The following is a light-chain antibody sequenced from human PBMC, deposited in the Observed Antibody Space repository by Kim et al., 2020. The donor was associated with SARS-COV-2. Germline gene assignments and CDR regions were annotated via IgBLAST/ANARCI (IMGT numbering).Light chain of an antibody. CDR2: AAS. J-gene: IGKJ1*01. CDR3: QRYYNYPWT. CDR1: QGISDY. V-gene: IGKV1-16*02. Sequence: ASVEDRVTMTGRAVQGISDYLAWFQQKPGKAPQSLIYAASSLQGGVPSKFIGSGSGTDFTLTISSLQPEDFATNYCQRYYNYPWTFGQGTKVDSK.